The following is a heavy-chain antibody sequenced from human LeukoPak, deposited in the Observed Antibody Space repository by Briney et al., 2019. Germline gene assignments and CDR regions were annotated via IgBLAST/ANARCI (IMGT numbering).Heavy chain of an antibody. CDR2: IYSSGDT. CDR1: GDSINYSY. Sequence: SETLSLTCTVSGDSINYSYWSWIRQPPGKGLEWIGYIYSSGDTTYNPSLKSRVTISVDTSKNQFSLRLNSVTAADTAVYYCARVGRVSVSLDSWGQGTLVTVSS. CDR3: ARVGRVSVSLDS. J-gene: IGHJ4*02. V-gene: IGHV4-59*01. D-gene: IGHD2-15*01.